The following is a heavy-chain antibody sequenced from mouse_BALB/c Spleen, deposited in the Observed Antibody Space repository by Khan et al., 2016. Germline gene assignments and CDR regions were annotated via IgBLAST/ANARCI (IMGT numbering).Heavy chain of an antibody. J-gene: IGHJ3*01. CDR3: ARPWGFAY. CDR1: GYSIISDYA. V-gene: IGHV3-2*02. D-gene: IGHD4-1*01. Sequence: EVKLLESGPGLVKPSQSLSLTCTVTGYSIISDYAWNWIRQFPGNKLEWMGYISYSGSTSYNPSLKSRISITRDTSKNQFFLQLNSVTTEETATYYCARPWGFAYWGQGTLVTVSA. CDR2: ISYSGST.